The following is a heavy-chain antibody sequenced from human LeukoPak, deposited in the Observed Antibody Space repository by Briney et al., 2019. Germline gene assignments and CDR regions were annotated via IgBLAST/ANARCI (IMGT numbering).Heavy chain of an antibody. CDR3: ARDPSSGWYLKGWFDP. Sequence: GGSLRLPCAASGFTFSNAWMSWVRQAPGKGLEWVSSISSSSNYIYYADSVKGRFTISRDNAKNSLYLQMNSLRAEDTAVYYCARDPSSGWYLKGWFDPWGQGTLVTVSS. CDR1: GFTFSNAW. J-gene: IGHJ5*02. D-gene: IGHD6-19*01. V-gene: IGHV3-21*01. CDR2: ISSSSNYI.